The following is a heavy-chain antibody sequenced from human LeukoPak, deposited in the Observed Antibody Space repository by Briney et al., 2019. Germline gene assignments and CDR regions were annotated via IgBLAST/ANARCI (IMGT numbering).Heavy chain of an antibody. V-gene: IGHV4-31*03. CDR2: IYYSGST. CDR3: AREDCTNGVCYGLGFDY. D-gene: IGHD2-8*01. J-gene: IGHJ4*02. Sequence: SETLSLTCTVSGGSISSGGYYWSWIRQHPGKGLEWIGYIYYSGSTYYNPSLKSRVTISVDTSKNQFSLKLSSVTAADTAVYYCAREDCTNGVCYGLGFDYWGQGTLVTVSP. CDR1: GGSISSGGYY.